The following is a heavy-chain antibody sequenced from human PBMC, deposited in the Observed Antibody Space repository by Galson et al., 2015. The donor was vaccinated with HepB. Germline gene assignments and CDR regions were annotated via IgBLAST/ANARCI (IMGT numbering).Heavy chain of an antibody. CDR2: ISHSSSFI. D-gene: IGHD6-25*01. J-gene: IGHJ5*01. Sequence: SLRLSCTGSGFTFSSYSMNWVRQTPGKGLEWVSSISHSSSFIYRADSLKGRFSISRDNAKKSVYLQMNSLGVEDTAVYYCARGSAAGTWFDSWGQGILVTISS. V-gene: IGHV3-21*01. CDR3: ARGSAAGTWFDS. CDR1: GFTFSSYS.